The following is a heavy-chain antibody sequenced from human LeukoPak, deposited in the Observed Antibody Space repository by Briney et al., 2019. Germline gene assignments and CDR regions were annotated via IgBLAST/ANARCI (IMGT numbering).Heavy chain of an antibody. CDR3: ARSPQFYGSGKGMDV. V-gene: IGHV5-51*01. CDR1: GYSFTRYW. D-gene: IGHD3-10*01. CDR2: IHPGDSDT. J-gene: IGHJ6*02. Sequence: GESLKISCKVEGYSFTRYWIGWVRQTPGKGLEWMGIIHPGDSDTKYSPSFQGQVTMSADKSIGTAYLQWSSLKASDTAIYYCARSPQFYGSGKGMDVWGQGTTVTVSS.